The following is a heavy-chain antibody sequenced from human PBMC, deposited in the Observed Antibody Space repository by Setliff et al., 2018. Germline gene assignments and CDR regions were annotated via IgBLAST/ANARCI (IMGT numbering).Heavy chain of an antibody. V-gene: IGHV1-2*06. CDR3: ARDSPEMVAPPAAHCFDP. CDR1: GYTFTLYY. J-gene: IGHJ5*02. CDR2: INANSGGT. Sequence: ASVKVSCKASGYTFTLYYLHWVRQAPGQGLEWMGRINANSGGTNYAQKFQGRVTMTRDTSISTAYMELRSLRSDDTAVYYCARDSPEMVAPPAAHCFDPWGQGTLVTVSS. D-gene: IGHD2-15*01.